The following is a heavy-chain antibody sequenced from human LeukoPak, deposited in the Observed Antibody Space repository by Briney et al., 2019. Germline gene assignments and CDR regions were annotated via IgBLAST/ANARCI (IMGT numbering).Heavy chain of an antibody. Sequence: GGSLRLSRAASGFTFSSYAMSWVRHAPRKGLEWVSAISGSGVSTYYADSVKGRFTISRDNSKNTLYLQMNSLRDEDTAVYYCAKLKIVAGGYFDYWGQGTLVTVSS. CDR2: ISGSGVST. CDR1: GFTFSSYA. CDR3: AKLKIVAGGYFDY. D-gene: IGHD2-21*01. V-gene: IGHV3-23*01. J-gene: IGHJ4*02.